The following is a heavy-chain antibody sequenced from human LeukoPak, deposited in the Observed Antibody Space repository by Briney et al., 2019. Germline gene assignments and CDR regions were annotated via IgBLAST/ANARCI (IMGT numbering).Heavy chain of an antibody. Sequence: GGSLRLSCAASGFTFSSFWMSWVRQAPGKGLEWVANIRKDGSLQYYVDSVEGRFTISRDNAKNSLYLQMNTLRADDTAVYYCTGVSGGYDMSDYWGQGTLVTVSS. D-gene: IGHD3-9*01. CDR3: TGVSGGYDMSDY. CDR2: IRKDGSLQ. CDR1: GFTFSSFW. J-gene: IGHJ4*02. V-gene: IGHV3-7*03.